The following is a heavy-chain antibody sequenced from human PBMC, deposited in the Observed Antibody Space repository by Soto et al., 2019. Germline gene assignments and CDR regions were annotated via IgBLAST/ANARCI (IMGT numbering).Heavy chain of an antibody. CDR3: ARGIAVPVDPDY. CDR1: GYTFTSYA. V-gene: IGHV1-3*01. Sequence: QVQLVQSGAEVKKPGASVKVSCKASGYTFTSYAMHWVRQAPGQRLEWMGWINAGNGNTKYSQKFQSRVTITRDTSASTAYMELSSLRSEDTAVYYCARGIAVPVDPDYWGQGTLVTVSS. D-gene: IGHD6-19*01. CDR2: INAGNGNT. J-gene: IGHJ4*02.